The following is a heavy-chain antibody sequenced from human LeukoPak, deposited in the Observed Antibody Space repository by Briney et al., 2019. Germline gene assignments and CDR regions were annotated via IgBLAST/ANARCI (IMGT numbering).Heavy chain of an antibody. Sequence: GGSLRLSCAASGFTFSSYAMSWVRQAPGKGLEWVPAISGSGFTYYADSVKGRFTISRDNSKNTLYPQMNSLRAEDTAVYYCARGLYSSSPWGQGTLVTVSS. CDR2: ISGSGFT. V-gene: IGHV3-23*01. CDR3: ARGLYSSSP. D-gene: IGHD6-6*01. J-gene: IGHJ4*02. CDR1: GFTFSSYA.